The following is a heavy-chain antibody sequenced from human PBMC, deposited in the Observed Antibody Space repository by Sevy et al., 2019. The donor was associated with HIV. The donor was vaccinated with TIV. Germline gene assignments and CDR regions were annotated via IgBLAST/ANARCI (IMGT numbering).Heavy chain of an antibody. CDR1: GGSISSNY. CDR3: ARSSGYSYGDFDY. Sequence: SETLFLTCTVSGGSISSNYWSWIRQPPGKGLEWIGYIYSSGGSSNPSLKSRVSLSMDTSKNQFSLKLNSVTAADTAVYYCARSSGYSYGDFDYWGQGTLVTVSS. J-gene: IGHJ4*02. D-gene: IGHD5-18*01. V-gene: IGHV4-59*01. CDR2: IYSSGGS.